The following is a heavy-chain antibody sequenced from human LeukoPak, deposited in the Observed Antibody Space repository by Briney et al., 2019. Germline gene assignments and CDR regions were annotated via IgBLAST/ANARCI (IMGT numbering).Heavy chain of an antibody. J-gene: IGHJ6*03. CDR3: AKSGGSYYYYMDV. CDR2: ISGSGGST. CDR1: GFTFSSYA. D-gene: IGHD3-10*01. V-gene: IGHV3-23*01. Sequence: PGGSLRLSCAASGFTFSSYAMSWVRQAPEKGLEWVSAISGSGGSTYYADSVKGRFTISRDNSKNTLYLQMNSLRAEDTAVYYCAKSGGSYYYYMDVWGKGTTVTVSS.